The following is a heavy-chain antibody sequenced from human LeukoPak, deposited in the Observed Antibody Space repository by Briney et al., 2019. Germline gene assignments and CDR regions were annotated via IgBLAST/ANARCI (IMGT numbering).Heavy chain of an antibody. CDR1: GGSISSYY. Sequence: PSGTLSLTCTVSGGSISSYYWNWIRQPPGEGLEWIGYIYHSGSTNYNPSLKSRVTLSVDTSKNQFSLKLSSVTAADTAVYYCARETSQKGAHYMDVWGKGTTVTISS. D-gene: IGHD3-16*01. CDR2: IYHSGST. CDR3: ARETSQKGAHYMDV. V-gene: IGHV4-59*01. J-gene: IGHJ6*03.